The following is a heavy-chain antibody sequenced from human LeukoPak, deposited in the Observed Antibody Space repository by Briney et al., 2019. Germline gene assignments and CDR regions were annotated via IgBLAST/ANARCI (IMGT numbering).Heavy chain of an antibody. Sequence: GGSLRLSCAASGFTISSYGMHWVRQAPGKGLEWVAVISYDGSNKNYADSVKGRFTISRDISKNTLYLQMNSLRAEDTAVYYCAREGGSGGRPNYYYYGMDVWGQGTTVTVSS. D-gene: IGHD3-10*01. J-gene: IGHJ6*02. V-gene: IGHV3-30*03. CDR2: ISYDGSNK. CDR3: AREGGSGGRPNYYYYGMDV. CDR1: GFTISSYG.